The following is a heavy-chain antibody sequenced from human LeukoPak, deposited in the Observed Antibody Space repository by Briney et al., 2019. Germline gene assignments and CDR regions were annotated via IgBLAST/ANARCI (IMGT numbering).Heavy chain of an antibody. V-gene: IGHV4-31*11. J-gene: IGHJ4*02. CDR2: IYHSGRT. D-gene: IGHD5-24*01. CDR3: ARDVEMGTIGHYFDS. Sequence: PSHTLSLTCAVSGPSNSSGTYYWSWIRQHPGKGLEWIGYIYHSGRTFYNPSLKSRLTISADTSENQFSLNLRSVTAADTAIYYCARDVEMGTIGHYFDSWGQGTLVTVSS. CDR1: GPSNSSGTYY.